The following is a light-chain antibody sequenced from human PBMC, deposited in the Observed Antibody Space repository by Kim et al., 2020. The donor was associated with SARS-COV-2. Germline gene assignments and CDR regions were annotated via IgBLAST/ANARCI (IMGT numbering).Light chain of an antibody. V-gene: IGLV2-14*01. CDR2: DVS. Sequence: QSALTQPASVSGSPGQSITISCTGTSSEVGVYNYVSWYQQHPGKAPKLMIYDVSKRPSGVSNRFSGSKSGNTASLTISGLQAEDEADYYCNSYTSSRTYVFGTGTKVTVL. CDR3: NSYTSSRTYV. CDR1: SSEVGVYNY. J-gene: IGLJ1*01.